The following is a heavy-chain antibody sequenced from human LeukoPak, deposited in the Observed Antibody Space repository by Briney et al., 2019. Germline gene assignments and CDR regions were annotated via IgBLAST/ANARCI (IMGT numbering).Heavy chain of an antibody. J-gene: IGHJ4*02. V-gene: IGHV4-4*07. CDR3: ATMGDYYDSRGYYFFDY. Sequence: SETLSLTCTVSGGSISSYYWSWIRQPAGKGLEWIGRIYTSGSTNYNPSLKSRVTMSVDTSKNQFSLKLSSVTAADTAVYYCATMGDYYDSRGYYFFDYWGQGTLVTVSS. CDR1: GGSISSYY. D-gene: IGHD3-22*01. CDR2: IYTSGST.